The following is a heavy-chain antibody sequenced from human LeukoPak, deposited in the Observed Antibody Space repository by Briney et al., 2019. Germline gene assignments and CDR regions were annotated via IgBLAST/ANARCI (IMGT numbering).Heavy chain of an antibody. Sequence: PGGSLRLSCAASGFTFSSYAMSWVRQAPGKRLEWVSAISGSGGSTYYTASVEGRFTISRDNSRSTVYLQMNRLRDEDTGLYYCAKSLTGNVADLDYWGQGTLVTVSS. D-gene: IGHD1-14*01. V-gene: IGHV3-23*01. J-gene: IGHJ4*02. CDR2: ISGSGGST. CDR1: GFTFSSYA. CDR3: AKSLTGNVADLDY.